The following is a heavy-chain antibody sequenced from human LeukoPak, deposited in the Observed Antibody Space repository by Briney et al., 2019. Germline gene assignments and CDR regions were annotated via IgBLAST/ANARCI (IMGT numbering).Heavy chain of an antibody. J-gene: IGHJ4*02. Sequence: GGSLRLSCAASGFTFSSYWMHWVRQVPGKGLVWVSRINSDGSSTTYADSVKGRFTISRDNAKNSLYLQMNTLRGEDTAVYYCARDASGTGGHDHWGQGTLVTVSS. CDR2: INSDGSST. V-gene: IGHV3-74*01. CDR3: ARDASGTGGHDH. CDR1: GFTFSSYW. D-gene: IGHD3-10*01.